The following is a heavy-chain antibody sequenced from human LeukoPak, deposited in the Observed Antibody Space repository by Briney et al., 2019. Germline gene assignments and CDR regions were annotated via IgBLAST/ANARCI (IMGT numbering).Heavy chain of an antibody. CDR3: ARDSGYASYYYYYYMDV. Sequence: PGGSLRLSCAASGFTFSSYWMSWVRQAPGKGLEWVANIKQDGSEKYYVDSVKGRFTISRDNAKNSLYLQMNSLRAEDTAVYYCARDSGYASYYYYYYMDVWGKGTTVTVSS. D-gene: IGHD2-2*01. V-gene: IGHV3-7*01. CDR2: IKQDGSEK. CDR1: GFTFSSYW. J-gene: IGHJ6*03.